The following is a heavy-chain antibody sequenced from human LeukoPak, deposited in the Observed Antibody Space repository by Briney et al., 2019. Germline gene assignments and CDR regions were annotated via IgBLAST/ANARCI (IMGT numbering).Heavy chain of an antibody. Sequence: GRSLRLSCAASGFTFSSYGMHWVRQAPGKGLEWVAFISSDGSNKNYADSVKGRFTISRDNSKNTLDLQMNSLRAEDTAVYSCAQSYYGSGSYRLQHWGQGTLVTVSS. V-gene: IGHV3-30*18. J-gene: IGHJ1*01. CDR1: GFTFSSYG. CDR2: ISSDGSNK. D-gene: IGHD3-10*01. CDR3: AQSYYGSGSYRLQH.